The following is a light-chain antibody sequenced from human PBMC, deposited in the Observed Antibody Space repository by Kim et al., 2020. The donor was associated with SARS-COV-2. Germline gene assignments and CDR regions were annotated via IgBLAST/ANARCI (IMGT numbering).Light chain of an antibody. CDR3: QQYHNMIT. CDR1: ESVSSD. CDR2: ETS. Sequence: PGEQPSLSCRASESVSSDLAGYKHKPGQAHRLISYETSTRATGIPARFSGSGSGTEFTLTISSLQSEDFAVYYCQQYHNMITFGQGTRLEIK. V-gene: IGKV3D-15*01. J-gene: IGKJ5*01.